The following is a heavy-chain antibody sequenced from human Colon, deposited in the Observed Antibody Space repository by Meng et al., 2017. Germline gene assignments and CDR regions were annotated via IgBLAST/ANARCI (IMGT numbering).Heavy chain of an antibody. V-gene: IGHV6-1*01. CDR3: ARDWGDVRGGFDF. Sequence: GLLPQSGPGLGTPPQAPSLPCAISGASCSCNSAAWNWIRQSPSRGLEWLGRTYYRSKYYNDYALSVKSRITINPDTSKNQFSLQLNSVTPEDTAIYYCARDWGDVRGGFDFWGQGALVTVSS. J-gene: IGHJ4*02. CDR1: GASCSCNSAA. CDR2: TYYRSKYYN. D-gene: IGHD3-10*02.